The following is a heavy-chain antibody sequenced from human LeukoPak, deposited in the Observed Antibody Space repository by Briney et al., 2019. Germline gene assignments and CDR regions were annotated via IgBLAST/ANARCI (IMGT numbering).Heavy chain of an antibody. CDR1: GGVFSQYA. J-gene: IGHJ4*02. Sequence: SVKVSCKASGGVFSQYAMSWVRQAPGQGLEWMGGIIPMFDAPNYAQKLQGRVTMTTDTSTSTAYMDLRSLRSDDTAVYYCARVRNSGFRYVDSWGQGTLVTVSS. D-gene: IGHD5-12*01. CDR3: ARVRNSGFRYVDS. CDR2: IIPMFDAP. V-gene: IGHV1-69*05.